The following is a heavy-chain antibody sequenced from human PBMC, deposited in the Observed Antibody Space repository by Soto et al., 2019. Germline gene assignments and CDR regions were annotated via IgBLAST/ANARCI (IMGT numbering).Heavy chain of an antibody. D-gene: IGHD4-17*01. Sequence: EVNLLESGGGLLQPGGSLRLSCVASGFSFTSYAMAWVRQAPGMGLEWVCTVTWSGDCTYYADPVKGRFTISRDNSKNTMYLQLSSLRADDAAVYYCARVGYGDLAQWGQGTWVTVSS. CDR3: ARVGYGDLAQ. V-gene: IGHV3-23*01. CDR1: GFSFTSYA. CDR2: VTWSGDCT. J-gene: IGHJ4*02.